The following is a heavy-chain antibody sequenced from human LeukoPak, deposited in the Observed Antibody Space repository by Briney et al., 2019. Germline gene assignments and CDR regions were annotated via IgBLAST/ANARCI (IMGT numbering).Heavy chain of an antibody. J-gene: IGHJ4*02. D-gene: IGHD6-19*01. CDR3: ARPGREGQWLYYFDY. CDR2: INSDGSST. V-gene: IGHV3-74*01. CDR1: GVTFSSSW. Sequence: PGGSLRLSCAASGVTFSSSWRHWVRQPPGKGLVWVSRINSDGSSTTYPDPVKGRFNISSDNAKNTLYPQLTSLRAEDTGVYYCARPGREGQWLYYFDYWGQGTLVTVSS.